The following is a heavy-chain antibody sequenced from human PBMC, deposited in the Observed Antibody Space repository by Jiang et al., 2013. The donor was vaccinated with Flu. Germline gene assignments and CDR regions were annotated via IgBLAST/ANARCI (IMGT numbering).Heavy chain of an antibody. CDR3: AVSGSYGDYYYGMDV. Sequence: CTVSGGSISSYYWSWIRQPPGKGLEWIGYIYYSGSTNYNPSLKSRVTISVDTSKNQFSLKLSSVTAADTAVYYCAVSGSYGDYYYGMDVWGQGTMVTVSS. CDR1: GGSISSYY. V-gene: IGHV4-59*01. J-gene: IGHJ6*02. D-gene: IGHD1-26*01. CDR2: IYYSGST.